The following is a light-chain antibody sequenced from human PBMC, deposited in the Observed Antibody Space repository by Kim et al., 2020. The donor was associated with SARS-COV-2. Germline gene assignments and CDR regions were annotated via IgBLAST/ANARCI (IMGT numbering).Light chain of an antibody. CDR3: QVWDSSSDHRVV. V-gene: IGLV3-21*04. J-gene: IGLJ2*01. Sequence: PGKTGRVYWVGNRLGRKGVNLDPVESGQAPVLVIYYDSDRPSGIPERFSGSNSGNTATLTISRVEAGDEADYYCQVWDSSSDHRVVFGGGTQLTVL. CDR1: RLGRKG. CDR2: YDS.